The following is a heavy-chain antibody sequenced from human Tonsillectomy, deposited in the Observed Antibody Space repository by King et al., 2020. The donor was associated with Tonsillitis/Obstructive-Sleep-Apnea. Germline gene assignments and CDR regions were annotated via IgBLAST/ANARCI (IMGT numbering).Heavy chain of an antibody. CDR3: ARGGIAARRTPDGYYYYYMDV. CDR2: IYPGDSDT. V-gene: IGHV5-51*01. CDR1: GYSFTSYW. J-gene: IGHJ6*03. Sequence: QLVQSGAEVKKPGESLKISCKGSGYSFTSYWIGWVRQMPGKGLEWMGIIYPGDSDTRYSPSFQGQVTISADKSISTAYLQGSSLKASDTAMYYCARGGIAARRTPDGYYYYYMDVWGKGTTVTVSS. D-gene: IGHD6-6*01.